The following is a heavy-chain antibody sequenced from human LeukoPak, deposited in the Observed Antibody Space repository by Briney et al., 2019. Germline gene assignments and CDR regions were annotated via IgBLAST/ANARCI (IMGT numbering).Heavy chain of an antibody. Sequence: ASVKVSCKASGYTFTNYDINWVRQATGQGLEWMGWMNPNSGNIGYAQKFQGRVTMTRNTSISTAYMELSSLRSEDTAVYYCARGLGNDGIFDYWGQGTLVTASS. J-gene: IGHJ4*02. CDR1: GYTFTNYD. CDR3: ARGLGNDGIFDY. D-gene: IGHD1-1*01. CDR2: MNPNSGNI. V-gene: IGHV1-8*01.